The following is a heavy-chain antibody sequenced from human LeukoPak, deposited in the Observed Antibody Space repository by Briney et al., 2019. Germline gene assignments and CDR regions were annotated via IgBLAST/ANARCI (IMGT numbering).Heavy chain of an antibody. D-gene: IGHD1-1*01. CDR2: IRYDGS. Sequence: PGGSLRLSCAASGFHFRTCGMHWVRQAPGKGLEWVAFIRYDGSYTDSLKGRFTISRDNSKNMLYLQMNSLRPEDTAVYYCAKDLTIGATVDVWGKGPRSPSPQ. CDR3: AKDLTIGATVDV. J-gene: IGHJ6*01. V-gene: IGHV3-30*02. CDR1: GFHFRTCG.